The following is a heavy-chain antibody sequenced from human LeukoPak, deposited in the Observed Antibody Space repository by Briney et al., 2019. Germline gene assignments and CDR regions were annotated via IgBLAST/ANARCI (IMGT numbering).Heavy chain of an antibody. CDR1: GGSISSYY. CDR3: ARWIQLWLPAFDI. V-gene: IGHV4-59*12. J-gene: IGHJ3*02. D-gene: IGHD5-18*01. CDR2: IYYSGST. Sequence: SETLSLTCTVSGGSISSYYWSWIRQPPGKGPEWIGYIYYSGSTNYNPSLESRVTISINTSKNQFSLKLSSVTAADTAVYYCARWIQLWLPAFDIWGQGTMVTVSS.